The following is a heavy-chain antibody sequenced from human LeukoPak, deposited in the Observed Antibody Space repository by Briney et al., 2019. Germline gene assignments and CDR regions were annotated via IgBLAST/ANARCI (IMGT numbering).Heavy chain of an antibody. V-gene: IGHV3-49*03. D-gene: IGHD2-2*01. CDR2: IRSKAYGGTT. CDR3: TTRYCSSTSCYAGEFDY. Sequence: GGSLRLSCTASGFTFGDYAMSWFRQAPGKGLEWVGFIRSKAYGGTTEYAASVKGRFTISRDDSKSIAYLQMNSLKTEDTAVYYCTTRYCSSTSCYAGEFDYWGQGTLVTVSS. J-gene: IGHJ4*02. CDR1: GFTFGDYA.